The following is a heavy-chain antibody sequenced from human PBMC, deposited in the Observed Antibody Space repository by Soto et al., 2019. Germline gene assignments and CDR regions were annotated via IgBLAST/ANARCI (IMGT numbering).Heavy chain of an antibody. CDR2: IAHDGGNA. CDR3: ARGDREDILVVVGARPGEYGTDI. J-gene: IGHJ6*02. Sequence: QVQLVESGGGVVQPGGSLRLSCAASGFTFRNHAMHWVRQAPGKGLECLAVIAHDGGNAIYRDSVKGRFTVSRDNSKNTLYLYMNSLRSEDTGVYYCARGDREDILVVVGARPGEYGTDIWGQGTTVIVSS. V-gene: IGHV3-30-3*01. CDR1: GFTFRNHA. D-gene: IGHD2-15*01.